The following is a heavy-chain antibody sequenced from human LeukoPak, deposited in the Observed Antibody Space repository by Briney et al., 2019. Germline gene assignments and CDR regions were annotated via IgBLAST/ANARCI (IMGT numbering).Heavy chain of an antibody. CDR2: IGGSGGST. CDR3: AKVETAAAATLRGFDY. V-gene: IGHV3-23*01. CDR1: GFTFSSYA. Sequence: GGSLRLSCTASGFTFSSYAMSWVRQAPGKGLEWVSSIGGSGGSTYYADSVKGRYTISRDNSKNTLYLQMNSLRAEDTAVYYCAKVETAAAATLRGFDYWGQGTLVTVSS. D-gene: IGHD6-13*01. J-gene: IGHJ4*02.